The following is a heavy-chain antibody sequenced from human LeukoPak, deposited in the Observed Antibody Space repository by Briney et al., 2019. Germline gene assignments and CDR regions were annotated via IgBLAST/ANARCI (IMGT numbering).Heavy chain of an antibody. CDR3: ARHAAFADYKSHLTHFDY. D-gene: IGHD4/OR15-4a*01. J-gene: IGHJ4*02. CDR1: GGSISSYY. V-gene: IGHV4-59*08. Sequence: PSETLSLTCTVSGGSISSYYWSWIRHPPRKGLEWIGYVYYCGSTNYNPSLKTRVTISVDTSKNQFSLRLSSVTAADTALYYCARHAAFADYKSHLTHFDYWGEGILVTVSS. CDR2: VYYCGST.